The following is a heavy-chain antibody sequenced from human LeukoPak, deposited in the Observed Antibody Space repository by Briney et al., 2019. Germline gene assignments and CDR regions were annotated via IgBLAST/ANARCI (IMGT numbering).Heavy chain of an antibody. D-gene: IGHD5-18*01. V-gene: IGHV4-34*01. CDR1: GGSFSGYY. J-gene: IGHJ4*02. CDR3: ATTIQLRIDY. CDR2: INHSGST. Sequence: SETLSLTCAVYGGSFSGYYWSWIRQPPGKGLEWIGEINHSGSTNYNPSLKSRVTISVDTSKNQFSLKLSSVTAADTAVYYCATTIQLRIDYWGQGTLVTVSS.